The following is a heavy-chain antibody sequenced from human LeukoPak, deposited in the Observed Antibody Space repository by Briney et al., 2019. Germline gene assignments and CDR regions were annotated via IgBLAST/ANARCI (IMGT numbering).Heavy chain of an antibody. CDR2: ISLTTTTV. J-gene: IGHJ4*02. CDR1: GFTFSNTYS. Sequence: GGSLRLSCAASGFTFSNTYSMNWVRQAPGRGLEWVAHISLTTTTVSYADSVKGRFTMSRDNAKKSLSLQMNSLRAEDTAVYSCARDGDWAFDYWGQGTLVTVSS. V-gene: IGHV3-48*01. D-gene: IGHD2-21*02. CDR3: ARDGDWAFDY.